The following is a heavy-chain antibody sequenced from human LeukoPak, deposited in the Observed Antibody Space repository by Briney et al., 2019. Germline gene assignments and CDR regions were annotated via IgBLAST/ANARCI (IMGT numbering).Heavy chain of an antibody. CDR1: GFTFSSYG. D-gene: IGHD4-17*01. J-gene: IGHJ4*02. CDR3: ATGLRYYFDY. V-gene: IGHV3-30-3*01. CDR2: TSYDGSNK. Sequence: GGSLRLSCAASGFTFSSYGMHWVRQAPGKGLEWVAVTSYDGSNKDYADSVKGRFTISRDNSKNTLYLQMNSLRAEDTAVYYCATGLRYYFDYWGQGTLVTVSS.